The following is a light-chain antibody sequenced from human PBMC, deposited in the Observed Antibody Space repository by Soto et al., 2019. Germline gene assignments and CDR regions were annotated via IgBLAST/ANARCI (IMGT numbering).Light chain of an antibody. CDR3: QQLKSYVT. CDR1: QTISNY. J-gene: IGKJ5*01. Sequence: DIQMTQSPSSLSLSVGDGVTITCRASQTISNYLNWYQQKPGRAPRLLIHAASTLQSGVPSRFSGSGSGTDFTLTISSLQPEDFATYYCQQLKSYVTFGQGTRLEIK. CDR2: AAS. V-gene: IGKV1-39*01.